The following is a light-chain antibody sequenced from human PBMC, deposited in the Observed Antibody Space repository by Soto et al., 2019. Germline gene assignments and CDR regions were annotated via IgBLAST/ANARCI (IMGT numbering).Light chain of an antibody. V-gene: IGLV1-51*01. CDR2: DDN. Sequence: QSVMTQPPSVSAAPGQKVTISCSGSSSNIGGNSVSWYQQLPGTAPKLLIYDDNKRPSGIPDRFSGSKSGTSATLGITGFQTGDEADYYCSSYTSSSTYVFGTGTKVTVL. CDR3: SSYTSSSTYV. J-gene: IGLJ1*01. CDR1: SSNIGGNS.